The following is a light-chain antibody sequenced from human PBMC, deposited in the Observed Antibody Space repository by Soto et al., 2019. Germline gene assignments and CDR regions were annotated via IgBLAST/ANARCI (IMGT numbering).Light chain of an antibody. CDR2: ETS. J-gene: IGKJ1*01. Sequence: DFHMTLSPSTLSASVGDRVTITCRASQSISRWLAWYQQKPGKAPKPLIYETSSFEDGVPSRFTGCGSGTEFSLTITSLQPEDFASYYCQQYKDYWTFGQGTKVDI. V-gene: IGKV1-5*03. CDR1: QSISRW. CDR3: QQYKDYWT.